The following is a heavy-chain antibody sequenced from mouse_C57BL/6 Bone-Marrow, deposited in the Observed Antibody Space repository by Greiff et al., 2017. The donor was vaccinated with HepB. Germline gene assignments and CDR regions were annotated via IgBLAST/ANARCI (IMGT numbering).Heavy chain of an antibody. CDR3: VRHSPHYYGSSRYWYFDV. Sequence: EVQVVESGGGLVQPKGSLKLSCAASGFSFNTYAMNWVRQAPGKGLEWVARIRSKSNNYATYYADSVKDRFTISRDDSESMLYLQMNNLKTEDTAMYYCVRHSPHYYGSSRYWYFDVWGTGTTVTVSS. CDR1: GFSFNTYA. J-gene: IGHJ1*03. V-gene: IGHV10-1*01. D-gene: IGHD1-1*01. CDR2: IRSKSNNYAT.